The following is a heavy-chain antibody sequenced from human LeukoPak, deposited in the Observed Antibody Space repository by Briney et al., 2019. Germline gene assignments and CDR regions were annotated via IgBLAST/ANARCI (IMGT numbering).Heavy chain of an antibody. CDR2: IYYSGST. CDR3: ARRGYSSGWYYFDY. J-gene: IGHJ4*02. V-gene: IGHV4-61*05. Sequence: PSETLSLTCTVSGGSISSSSYYWSWIRQPPGKGLEWIGNIYYSGSTNYNPSLKSRVTISVDTSKNQFSLKLSSVTAADTAVYYCARRGYSSGWYYFDYWGQGTLVTVSS. D-gene: IGHD6-19*01. CDR1: GGSISSSSYY.